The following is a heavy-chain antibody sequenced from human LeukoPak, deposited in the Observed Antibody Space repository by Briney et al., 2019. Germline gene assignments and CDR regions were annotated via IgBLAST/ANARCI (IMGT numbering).Heavy chain of an antibody. CDR1: GFTFSSYE. CDR3: ARGGWYVGFDF. J-gene: IGHJ5*01. Sequence: GGSLRLSCAASGFTFSSYEMSWVRQAPGKGLEWVSYISTSGSNKYYADSVKGRFTISRDNAKNSLYLQMNSLRAEDTAVYHCARGGWYVGFDFWGQGTLVTVSS. D-gene: IGHD6-19*01. CDR2: ISTSGSNK. V-gene: IGHV3-48*03.